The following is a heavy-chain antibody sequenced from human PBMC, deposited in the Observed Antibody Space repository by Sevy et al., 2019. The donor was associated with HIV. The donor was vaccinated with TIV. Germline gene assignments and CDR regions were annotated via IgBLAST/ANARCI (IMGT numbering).Heavy chain of an antibody. Sequence: GGSLRLSCAASEFTFGSHAMSWVRQAPGKGLEWVADIKKDGSVKLYADAVKGRFTISRDNAENSVDLQMKSLRAEDTAVYFCARWRGAQSEFDYWGQGTRVTVSS. CDR3: ARWRGAQSEFDY. J-gene: IGHJ4*02. D-gene: IGHD3-3*01. CDR2: IKKDGSVK. V-gene: IGHV3-7*01. CDR1: EFTFGSHA.